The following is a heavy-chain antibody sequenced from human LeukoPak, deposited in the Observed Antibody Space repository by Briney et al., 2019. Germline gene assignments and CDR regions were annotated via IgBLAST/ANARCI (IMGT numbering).Heavy chain of an antibody. CDR1: GGSISIYY. CDR3: ARQSYFYHSSGYYDD. CDR2: IYYSGCT. D-gene: IGHD3-22*01. V-gene: IGHV4-59*08. Sequence: SETLSLTCTVTGGSISIYYWSWIRQPPGKGREWLGYIYYSGCTNYNRSLKSRVTISVDPSKNQFSLKLGAVTGADAGAFSLARQSYFYHSSGYYDDWGQGTLLPVTP. J-gene: IGHJ4*02.